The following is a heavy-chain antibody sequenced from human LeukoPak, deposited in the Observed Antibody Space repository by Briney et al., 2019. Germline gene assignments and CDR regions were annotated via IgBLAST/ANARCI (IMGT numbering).Heavy chain of an antibody. CDR3: ASYSIYYYYMDV. CDR1: GGSISSSSYY. Sequence: SETLSLTCTVSGGSISSSSYYWCWIRQPPGKGLEWIGSIYYSGNTYYNPPLKSRVTISVDTSKNQFSLKLSSVTAADTAVYYCASYSIYYYYMDVWGKGTTVTVSS. V-gene: IGHV4-39*01. D-gene: IGHD6-13*01. J-gene: IGHJ6*03. CDR2: IYYSGNT.